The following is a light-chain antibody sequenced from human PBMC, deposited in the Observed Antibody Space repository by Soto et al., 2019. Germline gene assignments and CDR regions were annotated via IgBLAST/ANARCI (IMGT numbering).Light chain of an antibody. V-gene: IGLV1-44*01. J-gene: IGLJ2*01. Sequence: QAVVTQPPSASGTPGQRVTISCSGSSSNIGSNPVNWYQQLPGTAPKLVMYSNNQRPSGVPDRFSGSKSGGSASLAISGLQSEDEADYYCATWDDSLNGVVFGGGTKLTVL. CDR3: ATWDDSLNGVV. CDR2: SNN. CDR1: SSNIGSNP.